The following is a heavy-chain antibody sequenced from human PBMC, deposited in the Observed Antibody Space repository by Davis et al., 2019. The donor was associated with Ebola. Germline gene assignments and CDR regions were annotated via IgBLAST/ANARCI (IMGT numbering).Heavy chain of an antibody. D-gene: IGHD3-22*01. CDR1: GFTFSSYS. V-gene: IGHV3-21*01. CDR3: ARELGYYDSSGYYYFDY. Sequence: PGGSLRLSCAASGFTFSSYSMNWVRQAPGKGLEWVSSISSSSSYIYYADSVKGRFTISRDNAKNSLYLQMNSLRAEDTAVYYCARELGYYDSSGYYYFDYWGQGTLVTVSS. CDR2: ISSSSSYI. J-gene: IGHJ4*02.